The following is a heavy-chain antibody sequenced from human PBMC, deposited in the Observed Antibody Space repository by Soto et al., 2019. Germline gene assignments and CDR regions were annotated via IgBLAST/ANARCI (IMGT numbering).Heavy chain of an antibody. D-gene: IGHD3-22*01. Sequence: GGSLRHLSAGSGFTYRNKAVSWVRKAPWKGLEWISAISGSCDSTYYANSVKGRFTISRDNSKNTLYLQMNSLRAEDTAVYYCAKDTTQVWLLVFHYWGQGTLVTVSS. J-gene: IGHJ4*02. V-gene: IGHV3-23*01. CDR1: GFTYRNKA. CDR3: AKDTTQVWLLVFHY. CDR2: ISGSCDST.